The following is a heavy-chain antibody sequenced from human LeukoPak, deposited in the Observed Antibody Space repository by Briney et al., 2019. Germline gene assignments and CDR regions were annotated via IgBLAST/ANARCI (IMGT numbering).Heavy chain of an antibody. CDR3: ARDLGGSYGY. V-gene: IGHV3-30-3*01. CDR1: GFAFSSYA. CDR2: ISYDGSNK. D-gene: IGHD1-26*01. J-gene: IGHJ4*02. Sequence: GGSLRLSCAASGFAFSSYAMHWVRQAPGKGLEWVAVISYDGSNKYYADSVKGRFTISRDNSKNTLYLQMNSLRAEDTAVYYCARDLGGSYGYWGQGTLVTVSS.